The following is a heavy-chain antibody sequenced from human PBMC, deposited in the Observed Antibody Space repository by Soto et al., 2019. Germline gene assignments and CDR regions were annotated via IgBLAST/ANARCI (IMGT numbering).Heavy chain of an antibody. CDR2: IVPRFGSP. J-gene: IGHJ6*02. V-gene: IGHV1-69*06. CDR3: ARDRIQLRLGKYSFNGMDV. Sequence: QVQLVQSGAEMRKPGSSLSVSCKASGGTFSDFAFSWVRQAPGQGLEWMGGIVPRFGSPNYAQKFGGRVTIPADTSTSTVYMEVSSLRFDDTAVYFCARDRIQLRLGKYSFNGMDVWGQGTTITVSS. D-gene: IGHD3-16*01. CDR1: GGTFSDFA.